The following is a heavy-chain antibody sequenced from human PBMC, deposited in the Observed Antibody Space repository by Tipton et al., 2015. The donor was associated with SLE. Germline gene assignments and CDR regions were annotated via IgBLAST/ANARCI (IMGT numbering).Heavy chain of an antibody. CDR1: GHSISTDYY. J-gene: IGHJ4*02. D-gene: IGHD2-15*01. V-gene: IGHV4-38-2*01. Sequence: LRLSCAVSGHSISTDYYWGWIRQPPGKGLEWFGSIYPSGTIYYNPPLKSRVTISVDTSKNQFSLKLNSVTAADTAVYYCARGYGGYWGQGTLVTVSS. CDR3: ARGYGGY. CDR2: IYPSGTI.